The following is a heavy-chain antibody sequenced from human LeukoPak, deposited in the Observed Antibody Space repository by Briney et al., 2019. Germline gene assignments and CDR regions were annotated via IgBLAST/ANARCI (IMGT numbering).Heavy chain of an antibody. J-gene: IGHJ6*03. CDR1: GFTFSSYG. D-gene: IGHD2-15*01. CDR3: AKNGDRGAYCTGGTCYPYFYYYMDV. CDR2: IRYDGSNK. V-gene: IGHV3-30*02. Sequence: GGSLRLSCAASGFTFSSYGIHWVRQAPGKGLEWVAFIRYDGSNKYYADSVKGRFTISRDNSKNTLYLQMNSLRAEDTAIYYCAKNGDRGAYCTGGTCYPYFYYYMDVWGKGTTVTI.